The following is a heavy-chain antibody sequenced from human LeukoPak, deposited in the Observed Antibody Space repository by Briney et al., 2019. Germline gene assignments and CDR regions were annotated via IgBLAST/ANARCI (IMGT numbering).Heavy chain of an antibody. J-gene: IGHJ5*02. Sequence: GASVKVSCKASGYTFTSYGISWVRQAPGQGLEWMGWISAYNGNTNYAQKLQGRVTMTTDTSTSTAYMGLRSLRSDDTAVYYCARDVNSVWFGEGRFDPWGQGTLVTVSS. V-gene: IGHV1-18*04. CDR1: GYTFTSYG. D-gene: IGHD3-10*01. CDR3: ARDVNSVWFGEGRFDP. CDR2: ISAYNGNT.